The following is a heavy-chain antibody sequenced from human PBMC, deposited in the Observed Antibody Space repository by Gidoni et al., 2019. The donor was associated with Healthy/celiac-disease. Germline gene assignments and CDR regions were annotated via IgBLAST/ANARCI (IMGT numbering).Heavy chain of an antibody. CDR2: IYYSGST. CDR1: GGSISSYS. CDR3: ARNGPVMAFDI. J-gene: IGHJ3*02. V-gene: IGHV4-59*01. Sequence: QVQLQESGPGLVKPSETLSLTCTVAGGSISSYSWSWIRQPPGKGLEWIGYIYYSGSTNYNPSLKSRVTISVDTSKNQFPLKLSSVTAADTAVYYCARNGPVMAFDIWGQGTMVTVSS. D-gene: IGHD3-16*01.